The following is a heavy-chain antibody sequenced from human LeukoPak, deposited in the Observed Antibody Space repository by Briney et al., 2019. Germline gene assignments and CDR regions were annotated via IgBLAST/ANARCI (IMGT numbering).Heavy chain of an antibody. CDR2: ISAYNGNT. CDR1: GYTFTGYY. CDR3: ARGNCGGDCYSFDY. Sequence: GASVKVSCKASGYTFTGYYMHWVRQAPGQGLEWMAWISAYNGNTNYAQKLQGRVTVTTETSTSTAYMELRSLRSDDTAVYYCARGNCGGDCYSFDYWGQGALVTVSS. D-gene: IGHD2-21*02. J-gene: IGHJ4*02. V-gene: IGHV1-18*04.